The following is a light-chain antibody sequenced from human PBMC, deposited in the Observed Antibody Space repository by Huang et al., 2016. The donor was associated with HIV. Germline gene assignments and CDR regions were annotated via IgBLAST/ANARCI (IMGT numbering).Light chain of an antibody. V-gene: IGKV1-27*01. CDR3: QKYDSAPRT. J-gene: IGKJ1*01. CDR1: HDISTF. CDR2: GAS. Sequence: DIGMTQSPPSLSASIGDRVTLTCRASHDISTFLAWYQQKPGSPPKLLIYGASIVQSGVPSRFSGSGSGTDFTLTINSLQPEDVANYYCQKYDSAPRTFGQGTKVEVK.